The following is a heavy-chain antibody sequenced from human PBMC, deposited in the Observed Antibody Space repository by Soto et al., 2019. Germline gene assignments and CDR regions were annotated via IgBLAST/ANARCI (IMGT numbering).Heavy chain of an antibody. CDR1: GGSISSGDYY. V-gene: IGHV4-30-4*01. CDR2: IYYSGST. Sequence: SETLSLTCTVSGGSISSGDYYWSWIRQPPGKGLEWIGYIYYSGSTYYNPSLKSRVTISVDTSKNQFSLKLSSVTAADTAVYYCARAIVTRNYYYGMDVWGQGTTVTVSS. J-gene: IGHJ6*02. CDR3: ARAIVTRNYYYGMDV. D-gene: IGHD4-4*01.